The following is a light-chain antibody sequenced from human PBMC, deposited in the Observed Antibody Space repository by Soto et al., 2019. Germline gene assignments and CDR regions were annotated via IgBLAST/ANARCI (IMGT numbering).Light chain of an antibody. J-gene: IGKJ1*01. CDR1: QSVNTW. V-gene: IGKV1-5*03. Sequence: DIQMTQSPSTLSASVGDRVTITCRASQSVNTWLAWYQQKPGKAPKLLISKASTLENGVPSRFSGSGSGTEFTLTISSLQHDDFATYYCQQHKTYWTFGQGTKVEVK. CDR3: QQHKTYWT. CDR2: KAS.